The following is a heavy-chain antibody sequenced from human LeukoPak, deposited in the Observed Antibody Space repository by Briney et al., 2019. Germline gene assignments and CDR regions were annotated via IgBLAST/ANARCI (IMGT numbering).Heavy chain of an antibody. V-gene: IGHV3-33*01. CDR2: IWSDGSNK. CDR1: GFTFSSFG. Sequence: GGSLRLSCAASGFTFSSFGMHWVRQAPGKGLEWVAVIWSDGSNKYYTDSVKGRFTISRDNSKNTLYLQMNSLRAEDTAVYYCARDHKDDAFDIWGQGTMVTVSS. CDR3: ARDHKDDAFDI. J-gene: IGHJ3*02.